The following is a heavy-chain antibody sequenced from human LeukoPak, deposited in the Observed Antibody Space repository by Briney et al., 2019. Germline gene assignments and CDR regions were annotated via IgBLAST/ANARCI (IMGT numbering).Heavy chain of an antibody. V-gene: IGHV4-61*02. D-gene: IGHD5-24*01. CDR3: ARAFGDGYNYGFDY. Sequence: SETLSLTXTVSGGSISSGSYYWSWIRQPAGNGLEWIGRIYTSGSTNYNPSLKSRVTTSVDTSKNQFSLKLSSVTAADTAVYYCARAFGDGYNYGFDYWGQGTLVTVSS. J-gene: IGHJ4*02. CDR1: GGSISSGSYY. CDR2: IYTSGST.